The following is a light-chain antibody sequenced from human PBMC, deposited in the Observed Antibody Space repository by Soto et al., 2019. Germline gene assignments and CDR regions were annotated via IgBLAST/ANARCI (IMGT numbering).Light chain of an antibody. CDR2: DNT. V-gene: IGLV1-40*01. J-gene: IGLJ1*01. Sequence: QSVLTQPPSVSGAPGERVTISCTGSSSDIGAGYRVRWYQQVPGTAPKLLIYDNTNRPSGVPARFSGSKSGTSASLAISGLQAEDEADYYCSSYSTSYFYFFGSGTKLTVL. CDR1: SSDIGAGYR. CDR3: SSYSTSYFYF.